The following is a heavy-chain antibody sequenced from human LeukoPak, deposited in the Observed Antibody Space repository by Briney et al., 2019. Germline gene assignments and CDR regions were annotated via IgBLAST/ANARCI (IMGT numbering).Heavy chain of an antibody. J-gene: IGHJ3*02. CDR3: ASLFGGATPADDAFDI. D-gene: IGHD3-10*01. CDR1: GYPIRIGYY. V-gene: IGHV4-61*02. CDR2: IYTSGST. Sequence: SETLSLTCTVSGYPIRIGYYWGWIRQPAGKGLEWIGRIYTSGSTNYNPSLKSRVTISVDTSKNQFSLKLSSVTAADTAVYYCASLFGGATPADDAFDIWGQGTMVTVSS.